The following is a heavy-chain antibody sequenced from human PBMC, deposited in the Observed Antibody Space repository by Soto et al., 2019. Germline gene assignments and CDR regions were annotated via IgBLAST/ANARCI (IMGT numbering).Heavy chain of an antibody. J-gene: IGHJ6*02. CDR2: ITGSGGTT. CDR3: AKAGYCSGGSCYGMDV. CDR1: GFPLRNYA. D-gene: IGHD2-15*01. Sequence: RGSLRLSCAASGFPLRNYAVSWFRQAPGRGLEWVSHITGSGGTTYYADSVKGRFTISRDNSKNTVSLQMNSLRAEDTAVYYCAKAGYCSGGSCYGMDVWGQGTTVTVSS. V-gene: IGHV3-23*01.